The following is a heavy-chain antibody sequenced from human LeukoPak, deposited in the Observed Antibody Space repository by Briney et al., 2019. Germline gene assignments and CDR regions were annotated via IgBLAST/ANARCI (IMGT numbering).Heavy chain of an antibody. V-gene: IGHV4-34*01. D-gene: IGHD3-10*01. CDR2: INHSGST. CDR1: GGSFSGYY. J-gene: IGHJ5*02. Sequence: PSETLSLTCAVYGGSFSGYYWSWIRQPPGKGLEWIGEINHSGSTNYNPSLKSRVTISVDTSKKQFSLKLSSVPAADTAVYYCARFLYGSGSYYNVMFAGFDPWGQGTLVPVSS. CDR3: ARFLYGSGSYYNVMFAGFDP.